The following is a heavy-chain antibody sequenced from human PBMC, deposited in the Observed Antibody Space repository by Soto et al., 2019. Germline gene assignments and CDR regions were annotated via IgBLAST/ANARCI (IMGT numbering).Heavy chain of an antibody. Sequence: QVQLQESGPGLVKPSQTLSLTCTVSGGSISSGGYYWSWIRQHPGKGLEWIGYIYYSGSTYYNPSLKRRVTISVDTSKNQFSLKLSSVTAADTAVYYCAREGTYGSGSYYNQRYYYYGMDVWGQGTTVTVSS. CDR2: IYYSGST. J-gene: IGHJ6*02. V-gene: IGHV4-31*03. CDR3: AREGTYGSGSYYNQRYYYYGMDV. CDR1: GGSISSGGYY. D-gene: IGHD3-10*01.